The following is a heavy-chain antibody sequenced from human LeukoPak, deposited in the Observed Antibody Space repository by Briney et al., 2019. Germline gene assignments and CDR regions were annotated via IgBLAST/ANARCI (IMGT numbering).Heavy chain of an antibody. J-gene: IGHJ3*02. CDR2: ISYDGSNK. CDR1: GFTFSSYA. D-gene: IGHD3-3*01. V-gene: IGHV3-30-3*01. CDR3: ARPGPGVGGSWRGYTWDDAFDI. Sequence: PGGSLRLSCAASGFTFSSYAMHWVRQAPGKGLEWVAVISYDGSNKYYADSVKGRFTISRDNSKNTLYLQMNSLRAEDTAVYYCARPGPGVGGSWRGYTWDDAFDIWGQGTMVTVSS.